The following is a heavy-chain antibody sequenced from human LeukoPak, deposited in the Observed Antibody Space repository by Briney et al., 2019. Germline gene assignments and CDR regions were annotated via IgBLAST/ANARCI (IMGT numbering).Heavy chain of an antibody. CDR1: GFTFSSYW. J-gene: IGHJ5*02. Sequence: GGSLRLSCAASGFTFSSYWMHWVRQVPGKGLGWVARINTYGTSTTYGDSVEGRFTISRDNAKNTLDLEMNSLRDDDTAVYYCARGSTTVTTKDWFDPWGQGTQVTVSS. V-gene: IGHV3-74*03. CDR2: INTYGTST. D-gene: IGHD4-17*01. CDR3: ARGSTTVTTKDWFDP.